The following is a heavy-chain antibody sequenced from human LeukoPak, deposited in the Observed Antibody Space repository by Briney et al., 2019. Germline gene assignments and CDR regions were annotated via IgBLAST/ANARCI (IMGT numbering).Heavy chain of an antibody. CDR1: GYTFTGYY. Sequence: ASVKVSCKASGYTFTGYYMHWVRQAPGQGLEWMGWINPNSGGTNYAQKFQGRVTMTRDTSISTAYMELSSLRSEDTAVYYCARVGAVAGHDAFDIWGQGTMVTVSS. CDR2: INPNSGGT. V-gene: IGHV1-2*02. J-gene: IGHJ3*02. D-gene: IGHD6-19*01. CDR3: ARVGAVAGHDAFDI.